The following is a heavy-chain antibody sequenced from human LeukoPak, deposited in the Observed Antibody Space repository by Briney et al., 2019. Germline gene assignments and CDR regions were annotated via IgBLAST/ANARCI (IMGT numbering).Heavy chain of an antibody. Sequence: SETLSLTCAVYGGSFSDYYWTWIRQTPGKGLEWIGQISHSGTTSYNPSLKSRVTMSVDTSKNQFSLKLTSVTAADTAVYYCARGCPGYWGQGTLVTVSP. CDR2: ISHSGTT. J-gene: IGHJ4*02. CDR3: ARGCPGY. V-gene: IGHV4-34*01. CDR1: GGSFSDYY.